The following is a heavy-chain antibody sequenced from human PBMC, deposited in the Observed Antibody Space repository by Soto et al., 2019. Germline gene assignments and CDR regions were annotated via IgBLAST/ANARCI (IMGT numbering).Heavy chain of an antibody. J-gene: IGHJ3*02. V-gene: IGHV1-8*01. D-gene: IGHD6-13*01. CDR1: GYAYTSYA. CDR2: MNPNSGNT. Sequence: ASVKVSCKASGYAYTSYAIYWVRQATGQGLEWMGWMNPNSGNTGYAQKFQGRVTMTRNTSISTAYMELSSLRSEDTAMYYCASPAIAAAGTYAFDIWGQGTMVTVSS. CDR3: ASPAIAAAGTYAFDI.